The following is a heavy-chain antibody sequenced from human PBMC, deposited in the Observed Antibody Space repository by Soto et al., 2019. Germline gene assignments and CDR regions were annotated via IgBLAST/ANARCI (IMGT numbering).Heavy chain of an antibody. CDR2: IYYSGTA. V-gene: IGHV4-39*02. Sequence: SETLSLTCTVSGDSISTSSSYYWGWIRQPPGKGLEWIGSIYYSGTAYYNPSLKSRVTVSVDRSTNQFSLRLSSVTAADTAVYYCARDSRTPSGGMDVWGPGTTVTVSS. CDR1: GDSISTSSSYY. CDR3: ARDSRTPSGGMDV. J-gene: IGHJ6*02.